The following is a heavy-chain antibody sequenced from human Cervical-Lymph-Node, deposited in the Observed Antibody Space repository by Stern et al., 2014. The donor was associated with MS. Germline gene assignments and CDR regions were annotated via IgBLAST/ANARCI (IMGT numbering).Heavy chain of an antibody. Sequence: VQLVQPGAEVKKPGPSVKVSCKASGGTFSSYAISWVRQAPGQGLAWMGGLIPIFGTPNYAQKFPGRGTITASESKSTAYMELSSLRSEDTAVYYCARGELKEGLVRGMDVWGQGTTVTVSS. V-gene: IGHV1-69*01. D-gene: IGHD1-26*01. CDR1: GGTFSSYA. CDR2: LIPIFGTP. CDR3: ARGELKEGLVRGMDV. J-gene: IGHJ6*02.